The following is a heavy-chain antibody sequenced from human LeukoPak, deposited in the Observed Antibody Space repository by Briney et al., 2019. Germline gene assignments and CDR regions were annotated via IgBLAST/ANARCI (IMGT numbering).Heavy chain of an antibody. CDR2: ISGSGGST. Sequence: PGGSLRLSCAASGFTFSSYAMSWVRQAPGKGLEWVSAISGSGGSTYYADSVKGRFTISRDSSKNTLYLQMNSLRAEDTAVYYLAKATMVRGVISHFAYWGQEPWSPSPQ. D-gene: IGHD3-10*01. CDR1: GFTFSSYA. CDR3: AKATMVRGVISHFAY. J-gene: IGHJ4*01. V-gene: IGHV3-23*01.